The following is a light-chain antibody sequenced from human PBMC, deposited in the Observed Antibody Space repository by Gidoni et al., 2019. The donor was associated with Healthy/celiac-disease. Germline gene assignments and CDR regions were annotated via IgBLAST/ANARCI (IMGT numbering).Light chain of an antibody. CDR2: AAS. CDR1: QSVSSY. V-gene: IGKV3-11*01. J-gene: IGKJ5*01. CDR3: QQRSNWPPIT. Sequence: IVLTQSPATPSLSPGERTPHSCRASQSVSSYLSWYQQTPGQAPRLLIYAASNRSTGIPARFSGSGSGTDFTLTISSLEPEDFAVYYCQQRSNWPPITFGQGTRLEIK.